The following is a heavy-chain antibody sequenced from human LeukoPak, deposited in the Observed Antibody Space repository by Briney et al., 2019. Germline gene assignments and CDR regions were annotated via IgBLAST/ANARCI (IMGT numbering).Heavy chain of an antibody. CDR3: ARDPQEDYYMDV. CDR1: GFTFSSYA. J-gene: IGHJ6*03. CDR2: ISGSGGST. Sequence: PGGSLRLSCAASGFTFSSYAMSWVRQAPGEGLEWVSAISGSGGSTYYADSVKGRFTISRDNSKNTLYLQMNSLRAEDTAVYYCARDPQEDYYMDVWGKGTTVTVSS. V-gene: IGHV3-23*01.